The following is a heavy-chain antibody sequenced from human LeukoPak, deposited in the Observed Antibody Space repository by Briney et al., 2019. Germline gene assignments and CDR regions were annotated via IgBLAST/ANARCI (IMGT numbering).Heavy chain of an antibody. D-gene: IGHD3-22*01. V-gene: IGHV1-69*05. CDR3: ARDRYYYDSSGYPPTWGIGY. J-gene: IGHJ4*02. Sequence: ASVKVSCKASGGTFSSYAISWVRQAPGQGLEWMVRIIPIFGTANYAQKFQGRVTITTDESTSTAYMELSSLRSEDTAVYYCARDRYYYDSSGYPPTWGIGYWGQGTLVTVSS. CDR1: GGTFSSYA. CDR2: IIPIFGTA.